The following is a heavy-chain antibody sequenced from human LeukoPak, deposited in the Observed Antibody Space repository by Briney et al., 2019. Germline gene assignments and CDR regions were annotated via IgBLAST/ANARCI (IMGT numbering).Heavy chain of an antibody. D-gene: IGHD2-2*01. CDR2: IYPGDSDT. V-gene: IGHV5-51*01. J-gene: IGHJ3*02. Sequence: GESLKISCKGSGYSFTSYWIGWVRQMPGKGLEWMGIIYPGDSDTRYSPSFQGQVTISADKSISTAYLQWSSLKASDTAMYYCASEGSTSCYARSEWCAFDIWGQGTMVTVSS. CDR3: ASEGSTSCYARSEWCAFDI. CDR1: GYSFTSYW.